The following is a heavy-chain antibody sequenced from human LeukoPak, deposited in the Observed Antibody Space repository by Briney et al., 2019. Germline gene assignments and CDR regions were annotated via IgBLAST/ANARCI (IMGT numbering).Heavy chain of an antibody. Sequence: GGSLRLSCAASGFTFSIYAMSWVRQAPGKGLEWVGFIRSKAYGGTTEYAASVKGRFTISRDDSKSIAYLQMNSLKTEDTAVYYCTRDKLRAPRGWFDPWGQGTLVTVSS. D-gene: IGHD4-23*01. CDR2: IRSKAYGGTT. J-gene: IGHJ5*02. V-gene: IGHV3-49*04. CDR1: GFTFSIYA. CDR3: TRDKLRAPRGWFDP.